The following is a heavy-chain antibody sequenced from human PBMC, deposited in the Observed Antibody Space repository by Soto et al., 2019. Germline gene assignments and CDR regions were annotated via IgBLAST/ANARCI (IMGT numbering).Heavy chain of an antibody. CDR2: ISGYNGNI. V-gene: IGHV1-18*01. J-gene: IGHJ6*02. CDR3: ARVGIGTYYYAGMDV. CDR1: GYTFTSYG. D-gene: IGHD2-21*01. Sequence: RASVKVSCKTSGYTFTSYGISWVRQAPGQGLEWMGWISGYNGNINYAQKVQGRVSMTTDTSTSTAYMELRSLRSDDSAVYYCARVGIGTYYYAGMDVWGQGTTVTVSS.